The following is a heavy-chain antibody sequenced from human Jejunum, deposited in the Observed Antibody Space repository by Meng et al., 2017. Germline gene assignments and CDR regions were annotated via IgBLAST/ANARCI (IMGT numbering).Heavy chain of an antibody. CDR2: VYYSGHT. V-gene: IGHV4-61*01. CDR1: GDSVSSDNYY. Sequence: SETLSLTCTVSGDSVSSDNYYWSWIRQPPGQGLEWIGYVYYSGHTDYNPSLKRRVTISIDKSTNQFSLRLSSVTAAETAVDYCARVILYSGSYYFDFWGQGTLVTVSS. CDR3: ARVILYSGSYYFDF. D-gene: IGHD1-26*01. J-gene: IGHJ4*02.